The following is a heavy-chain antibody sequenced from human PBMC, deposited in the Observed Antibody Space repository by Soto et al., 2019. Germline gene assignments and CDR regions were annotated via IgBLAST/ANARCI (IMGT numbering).Heavy chain of an antibody. J-gene: IGHJ6*02. CDR2: IGSSGKTI. D-gene: IGHD4-4*01. CDR3: ARDPAIYSGKFDYGLDV. CDR1: GFTFSSYE. V-gene: IGHV3-48*03. Sequence: EVQLVESGGGLGQAGGSLRLFCAVSGFTFSSYEMNWVRQAPGKGLEWVSYIGSSGKTIYDADSVRGRFTISRDNAKNSLYLQMHSLRAEDTAVYFCARDPAIYSGKFDYGLDVWGRGTTVTVAS.